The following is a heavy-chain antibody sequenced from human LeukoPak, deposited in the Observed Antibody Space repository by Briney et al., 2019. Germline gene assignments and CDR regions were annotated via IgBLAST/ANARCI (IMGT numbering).Heavy chain of an antibody. V-gene: IGHV3-30*04. Sequence: GGSLRLSCAASGFTFSSYAMHWVRQAPGKGLEWVAVISYDGSNKYYADSVKGRFTTSRDNSKNTLYLQMNSLRAEDTAVYDCARSQGVRGVLTRRGYFDYWGQGTLVTVSS. CDR3: ARSQGVRGVLTRRGYFDY. J-gene: IGHJ4*02. D-gene: IGHD3-10*01. CDR1: GFTFSSYA. CDR2: ISYDGSNK.